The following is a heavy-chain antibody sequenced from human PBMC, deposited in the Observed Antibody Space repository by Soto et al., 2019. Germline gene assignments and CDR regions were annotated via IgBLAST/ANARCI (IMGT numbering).Heavy chain of an antibody. CDR1: GGSFSGYY. CDR2: INHSGST. Sequence: PSETLSLTCAVYGGSFSGYYWSWIRQPPGKGLEWIGEINHSGSTNYNPSLKSRVTISVDTSKNQFSLKLSSVTAADTAVYYCVRGGIVVVPAAMRGPRYYFDYWGQGTLVTVSS. J-gene: IGHJ4*02. V-gene: IGHV4-34*01. D-gene: IGHD2-2*01. CDR3: VRGGIVVVPAAMRGPRYYFDY.